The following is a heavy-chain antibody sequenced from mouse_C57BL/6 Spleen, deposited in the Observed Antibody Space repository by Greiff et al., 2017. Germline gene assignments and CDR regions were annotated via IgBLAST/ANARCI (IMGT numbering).Heavy chain of an antibody. J-gene: IGHJ3*01. Sequence: QVQLQQSGPELVKPGASVKISCKASGYSFTSSYIHWVKQRPGQGLEWIGWIYPGSGNTKYNEKFKGKDTLTADTSSSTAYMQLSSLTSEDSAVDCGARGRSGYSGFADWGQGTVVTVSA. CDR3: ARGRSGYSGFAD. V-gene: IGHV1-66*01. D-gene: IGHD3-2*02. CDR1: GYSFTSSY. CDR2: IYPGSGNT.